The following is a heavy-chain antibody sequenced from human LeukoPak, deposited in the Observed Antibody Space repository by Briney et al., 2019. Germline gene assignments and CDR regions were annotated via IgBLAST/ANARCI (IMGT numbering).Heavy chain of an antibody. V-gene: IGHV4-61*02. CDR2: IYADGAT. CDR1: AASISNNTFY. Sequence: RTSETLSLTCTVSAASISNNTFYWSWIRQSAGKGLEWIGRIYADGATNYNPSLKSRATISVDTSKNQFSLKLSSVTAADTAVYYCARNNYDKYYYYCMDVWGKGTAVTVSS. CDR3: ARNNYDKYYYYCMDV. D-gene: IGHD1-1*01. J-gene: IGHJ6*03.